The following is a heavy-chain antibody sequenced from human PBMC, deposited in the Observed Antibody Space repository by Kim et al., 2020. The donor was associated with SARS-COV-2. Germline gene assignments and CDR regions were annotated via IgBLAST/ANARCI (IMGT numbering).Heavy chain of an antibody. Sequence: SETLSLTCTVSGGSISSSSYYWGWIRQPPGKGLEWIGSIYYSGSTYYNPSLKSRVTISVDTSKNQFSLKLSSVTAADTAVYYCARLRNDQTFTSPVHLPRQTFRFDPWGQGTLVTVSS. CDR3: ARLRNDQTFTSPVHLPRQTFRFDP. CDR2: IYYSGST. CDR1: GGSISSSSYY. J-gene: IGHJ5*02. V-gene: IGHV4-39*01.